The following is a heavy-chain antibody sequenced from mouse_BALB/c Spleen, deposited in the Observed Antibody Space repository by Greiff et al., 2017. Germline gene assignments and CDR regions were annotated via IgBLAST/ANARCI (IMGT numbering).Heavy chain of an antibody. CDR1: GFSLTSYG. V-gene: IGHV2-9*02. CDR2: IWAGGSR. Sequence: QVQLQQSGPGLVAPSQSLSITCTVSGFSLTSYGVHWVRQPPGKGLEWLGVIWAGGSRNYNSALMSRLSISKDNSKSKVFLKMNSLQTDDTAMYYCARETGGDYDYFDYWGQGTTLTVSS. CDR3: ARETGGDYDYFDY. J-gene: IGHJ2*01. D-gene: IGHD2-13*01.